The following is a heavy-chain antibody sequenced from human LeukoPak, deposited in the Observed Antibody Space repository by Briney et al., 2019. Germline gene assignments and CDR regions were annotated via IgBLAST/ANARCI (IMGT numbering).Heavy chain of an antibody. Sequence: PSETLSLTCTVSGGSITSDHWNWIRQPPGKGLEWIGYISYSGSTNYNPSLKSRVTISVDTSRNQFSLKLSSVTAADTAVYYCARGRLGGSGSYYNVLDYWGQGTLVTVSS. CDR3: ARGRLGGSGSYYNVLDY. V-gene: IGHV4-59*01. D-gene: IGHD3-10*01. J-gene: IGHJ4*02. CDR1: GGSITSDH. CDR2: ISYSGST.